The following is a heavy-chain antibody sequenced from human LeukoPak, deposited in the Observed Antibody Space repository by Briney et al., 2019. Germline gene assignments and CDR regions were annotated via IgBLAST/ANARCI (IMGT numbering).Heavy chain of an antibody. J-gene: IGHJ4*02. CDR3: AKVSWSRNQDDY. CDR1: GRTYIAYV. V-gene: IGHV3-23*01. CDR2: ISDGGGTT. Sequence: GWAVTHSCPGTGRTYIAYVMSWVGQAPCKGVEWVSAISDGGGTTWYADSVKGRFTISRDNSKNTLYVQMNSLRVEDTAVYYCAKVSWSRNQDDYWGQGILVTVSS. D-gene: IGHD1-1*01.